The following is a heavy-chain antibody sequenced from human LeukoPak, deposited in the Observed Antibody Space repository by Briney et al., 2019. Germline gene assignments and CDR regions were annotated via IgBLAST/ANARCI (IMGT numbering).Heavy chain of an antibody. D-gene: IGHD6-13*01. CDR2: ISGSGGST. V-gene: IGHV3-23*01. J-gene: IGHJ5*02. Sequence: PGGSLRLSCAASGFTFSSYAMSWVRQAPGKGLEWVSAISGSGGSTYYAGSVKGRFPISRDNSKNTLYLQMNSLRAEDTAVYYCAKDLKRWQQLRWFDPWGQGTLVTVSS. CDR1: GFTFSSYA. CDR3: AKDLKRWQQLRWFDP.